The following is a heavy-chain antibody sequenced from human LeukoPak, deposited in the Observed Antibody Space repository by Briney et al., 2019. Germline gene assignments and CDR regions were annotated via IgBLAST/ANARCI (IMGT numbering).Heavy chain of an antibody. CDR1: GFTFSSYA. CDR2: ISGSGGSA. V-gene: IGHV3-23*01. CDR3: AKEGALGYCSSTSCEDAFDI. J-gene: IGHJ3*02. D-gene: IGHD2-2*01. Sequence: GGSLRLSCAASGFTFSSYAMSWVRQAPGKGLEWVSAISGSGGSAYYADSVKGRFTISRDNSKNTLYLQMNSLRAEDTAVYYCAKEGALGYCSSTSCEDAFDIWGQGTMVTGSS.